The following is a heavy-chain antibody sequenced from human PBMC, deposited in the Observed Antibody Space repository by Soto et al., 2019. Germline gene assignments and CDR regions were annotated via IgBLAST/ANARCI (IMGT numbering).Heavy chain of an antibody. Sequence: GGSLRLSCAASGFTFSSYAMSWVRQAPGKGLEWVSAISGSGGSTYYADSVKGRFTISRDNSKNTLYLQMNSLRAEDTAVYYCAKDGTPGYSSGWYHPGYFDYWGQGTLVTGSS. V-gene: IGHV3-23*01. D-gene: IGHD6-19*01. J-gene: IGHJ4*02. CDR3: AKDGTPGYSSGWYHPGYFDY. CDR1: GFTFSSYA. CDR2: ISGSGGST.